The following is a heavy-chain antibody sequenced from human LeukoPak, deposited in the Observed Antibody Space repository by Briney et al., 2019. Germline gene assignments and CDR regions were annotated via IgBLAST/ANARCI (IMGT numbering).Heavy chain of an antibody. CDR2: INHSGST. CDR3: ARGRGLRLYYGMDV. J-gene: IGHJ6*02. CDR1: GGSISSYY. D-gene: IGHD4-17*01. V-gene: IGHV4-34*01. Sequence: SETLSLTCIVSGGSISSYYWSWIRQPPGKGLEWIGEINHSGSTNYNPSLKSRVTISVDTSKNQFSLKLSSVTAADTAVYYCARGRGLRLYYGMDVWGQGTTVTVSS.